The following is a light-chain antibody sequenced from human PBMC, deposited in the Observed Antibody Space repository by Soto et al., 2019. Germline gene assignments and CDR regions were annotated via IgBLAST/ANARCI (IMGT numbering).Light chain of an antibody. CDR2: DAS. CDR1: QSISSW. V-gene: IGKV1-5*01. J-gene: IGKJ1*01. CDR3: QQYNSYPWT. Sequence: DIQMTQSPCTVSASVGDRVTITCRASQSISSWLAWYQQKPGNAPNLLIYDASSLESGVPPKFRGSGSGTEFTLTISSLQPDDFATYYCQQYNSYPWTFGQGTKVDIK.